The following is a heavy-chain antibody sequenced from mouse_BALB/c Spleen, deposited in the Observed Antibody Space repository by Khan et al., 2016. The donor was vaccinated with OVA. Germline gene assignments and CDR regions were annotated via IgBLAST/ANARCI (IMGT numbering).Heavy chain of an antibody. J-gene: IGHJ4*01. CDR1: GFSLTNYG. D-gene: IGHD2-10*01. CDR3: ARQPYYHYNSMDY. Sequence: QVQLKESGPGLVAPSQSLSITCTISGFSLTNYGIHWVRQPPGKGLEWLVVIWSDGSTTYNSALKSRLTISKDNSKSQVFLKMNSRQTDATAMYFCARQPYYHYNSMDYWGQGTSVTVSS. CDR2: IWSDGST. V-gene: IGHV2-6-1*01.